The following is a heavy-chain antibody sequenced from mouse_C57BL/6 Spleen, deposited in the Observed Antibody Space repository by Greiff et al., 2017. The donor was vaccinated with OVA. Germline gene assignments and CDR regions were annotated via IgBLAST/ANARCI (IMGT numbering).Heavy chain of an antibody. J-gene: IGHJ4*01. CDR1: GYTFTDYN. CDR3: ALYYDYDHYAMDY. Sequence: DVKLQESGPELVKPGASVKMSCKASGYTFTDYNMHWVKQSHGKSLEWIGYINPNNGGTSYNQKFKGKATLTVNKSSSTAYMELRSLTSEDSAVYYCALYYDYDHYAMDYWGQGTSVTVSS. CDR2: INPNNGGT. D-gene: IGHD2-4*01. V-gene: IGHV1-22*01.